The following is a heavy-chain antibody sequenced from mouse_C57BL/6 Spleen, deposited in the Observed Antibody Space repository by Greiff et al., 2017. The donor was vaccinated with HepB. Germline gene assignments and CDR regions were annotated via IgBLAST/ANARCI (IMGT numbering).Heavy chain of an antibody. Sequence: EVQLVESGGGLVKPGGSLKLSCAASGFTFSSYAMSWVRQTPEKRLEWVATISDGGSYTYYPDNVKGRFTISRDNAKNNLYLQMSHLKSEDTAMYYCARDRRYGSSWYFDVWGTGTTVTVSS. V-gene: IGHV5-4*01. J-gene: IGHJ1*03. CDR2: ISDGGSYT. CDR1: GFTFSSYA. D-gene: IGHD1-1*01. CDR3: ARDRRYGSSWYFDV.